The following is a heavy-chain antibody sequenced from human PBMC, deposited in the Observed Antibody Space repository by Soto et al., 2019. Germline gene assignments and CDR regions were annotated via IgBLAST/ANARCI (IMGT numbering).Heavy chain of an antibody. V-gene: IGHV3-33*08. CDR1: GFTFSSYG. D-gene: IGHD2-2*01. CDR2: IWYDGSNK. J-gene: IGHJ6*03. Sequence: PGGSLRLSCAASGFTFSSYGMHWVRQAPGKGLEWVAVIWYDGSNKYYADSVKGRFTISRDNSKITLYLQMISLRAEDTAVYYCARTNTGYQDYYYYYYMDVWGKGTTVTVSS. CDR3: ARTNTGYQDYYYYYYMDV.